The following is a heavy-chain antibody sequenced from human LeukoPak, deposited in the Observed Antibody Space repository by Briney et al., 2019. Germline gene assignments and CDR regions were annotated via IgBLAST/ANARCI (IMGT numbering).Heavy chain of an antibody. CDR3: ARTGSGAFDI. V-gene: IGHV3-21*01. CDR2: ISSSSGYL. Sequence: GGSLRLSRAASGFTFSSYSMNWVRQAPGKGLEWVSSISSSSGYLYYADSVKGRFTISRDNAKNSLYLQMNSLRAEDTAVYYCARTGSGAFDIWGQGTMVTVSS. J-gene: IGHJ3*02. D-gene: IGHD3-10*01. CDR1: GFTFSSYS.